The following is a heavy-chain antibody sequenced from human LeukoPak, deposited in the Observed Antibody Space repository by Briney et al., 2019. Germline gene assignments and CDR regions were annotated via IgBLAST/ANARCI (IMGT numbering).Heavy chain of an antibody. Sequence: GGSLRLSCAASGFTFSGFWMSWVRQAPGKGLEGVANIKEDGSEKYYVDSVKGRFTISRDNAKNSLYLQMNSLRAEDTAVYYCARAGVLWFGESKFDYWGQGTQVTVSS. J-gene: IGHJ4*02. CDR2: IKEDGSEK. CDR3: ARAGVLWFGESKFDY. CDR1: GFTFSGFW. V-gene: IGHV3-7*03. D-gene: IGHD3-10*01.